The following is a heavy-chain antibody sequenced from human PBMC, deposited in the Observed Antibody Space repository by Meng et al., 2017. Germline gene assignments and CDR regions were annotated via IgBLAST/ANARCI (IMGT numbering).Heavy chain of an antibody. J-gene: IGHJ5*02. Sequence: GESLKISCAASGFTFSSYAMSWVRQAPGKGLEWVSVISCSGGSTYYADSVKGRFTISRDNSKNTLYLQMNSLRAEDTAVYYCAKGSYIGSYKLGFNPWGQGTLVTVSS. CDR3: AKGSYIGSYKLGFNP. CDR1: GFTFSSYA. V-gene: IGHV3-23*01. CDR2: ISCSGGST. D-gene: IGHD1-26*01.